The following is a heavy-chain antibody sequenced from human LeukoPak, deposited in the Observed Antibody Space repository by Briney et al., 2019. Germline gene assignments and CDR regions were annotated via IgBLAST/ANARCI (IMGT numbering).Heavy chain of an antibody. J-gene: IGHJ6*02. Sequence: PGGSLRLSCAASGFTFSSYGMHWVRQAPGKGLEWVAVIWYDGSNKYYADSVKGRFTISRDNSKNTLYLQMNSLRAEDTAVYYCARDKGSNWGLKMYYYYGMDVWGQGTTVTVSS. V-gene: IGHV3-33*01. CDR1: GFTFSSYG. CDR2: IWYDGSNK. D-gene: IGHD7-27*01. CDR3: ARDKGSNWGLKMYYYYGMDV.